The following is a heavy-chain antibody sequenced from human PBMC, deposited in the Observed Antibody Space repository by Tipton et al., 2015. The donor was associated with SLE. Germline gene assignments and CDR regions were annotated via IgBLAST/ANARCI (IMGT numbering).Heavy chain of an antibody. Sequence: SLRLSCAASGFTFDDYAMSWVRQTPGKGLEWVSGISWNSGNIGYADSVKGRFTISRDNVKNSLFLQMNSLRAEDTAVYYCAREGYCSGTSCPYLTLVQGDWGQGTMVTVSS. D-gene: IGHD2-2*01. CDR2: ISWNSGNI. J-gene: IGHJ4*02. V-gene: IGHV3-9*01. CDR3: AREGYCSGTSCPYLTLVQGD. CDR1: GFTFDDYA.